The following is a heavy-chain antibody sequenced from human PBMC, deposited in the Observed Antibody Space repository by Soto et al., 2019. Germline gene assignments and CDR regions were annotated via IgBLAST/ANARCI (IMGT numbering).Heavy chain of an antibody. J-gene: IGHJ6*02. CDR3: ARDYYYGSGIYGMDA. Sequence: EVQMVQSGGGLIRPGGSLRLYCAVSGFTVSSNYMSWVRQAPGKGLEWVSVLYSGGSSYYADSVKGRFTVSRDNSKNTLYLQMNSLRAEDSATYYCARDYYYGSGIYGMDAWGQGTTVTVSS. CDR2: LYSGGSS. V-gene: IGHV3-53*01. D-gene: IGHD3-10*01. CDR1: GFTVSSNY.